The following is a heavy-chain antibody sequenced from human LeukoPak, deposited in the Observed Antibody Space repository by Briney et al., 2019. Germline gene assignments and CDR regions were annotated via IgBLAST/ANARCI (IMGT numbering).Heavy chain of an antibody. CDR1: GFSFNAYS. Sequence: PGGSLRLSCAASGFSFNAYSMNWVREAPGKGLEWVSSIGRDSGYIYYADSVKGRFTISRDNAKKSLYLQMSSLRAEDTAVYYCAGFEYSRYWGQGTLVTVSS. J-gene: IGHJ4*02. CDR2: IGRDSGYI. V-gene: IGHV3-21*04. CDR3: AGFEYSRY. D-gene: IGHD6-6*01.